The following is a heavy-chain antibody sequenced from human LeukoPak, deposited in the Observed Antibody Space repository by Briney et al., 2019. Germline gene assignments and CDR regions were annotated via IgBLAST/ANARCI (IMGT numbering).Heavy chain of an antibody. D-gene: IGHD3-10*01. CDR2: IKQDGSEK. J-gene: IGHJ3*02. CDR1: GFTFSNYW. CDR3: ARGGMVRRVMGAFDI. V-gene: IGHV3-7*01. Sequence: GGSLRLSCAASGFTFSNYWMSWVRQAPGKGLEWVANIKQDGSEKYYVDSVKGRFTVSRDNAKNSLYLQMNSLRAEDTAVFYCARGGMVRRVMGAFDIWGQGTMVTVSS.